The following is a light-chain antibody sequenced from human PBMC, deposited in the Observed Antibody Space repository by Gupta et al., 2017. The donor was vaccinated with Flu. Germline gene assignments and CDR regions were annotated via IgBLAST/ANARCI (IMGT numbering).Light chain of an antibody. CDR1: SGSIDRNF. V-gene: IGLV6-57*03. J-gene: IGLJ3*02. CDR2: EDR. CDR3: QSYDTTIQV. Sequence: TVIISCTRSSGSIDRNFVQWYQQRPGSAPTLIIYEDRRRPSGVPDRFSGSIDSSSNSASLTISGLMPEDGDDYYCQSYDTTIQVFGGGTKLTVL.